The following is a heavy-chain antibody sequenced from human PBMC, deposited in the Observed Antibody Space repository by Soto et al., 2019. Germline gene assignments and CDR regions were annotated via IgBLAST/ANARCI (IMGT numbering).Heavy chain of an antibody. Sequence: PSETLSLTCTVSGGSISNYYWSWIRQPPGKGLEWIGYIYYSGSTRYNPSLKSRVTISVDTSKNQFSLKLSSVTAADTAVYYCARDKITGIFDYWGQGTLVTVSS. CDR2: IYYSGST. CDR3: ARDKITGIFDY. J-gene: IGHJ4*02. CDR1: GGSISNYY. D-gene: IGHD2-8*02. V-gene: IGHV4-59*12.